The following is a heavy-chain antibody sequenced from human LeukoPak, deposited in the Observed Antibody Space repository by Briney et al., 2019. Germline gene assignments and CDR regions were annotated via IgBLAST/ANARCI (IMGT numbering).Heavy chain of an antibody. V-gene: IGHV3-30*18. CDR2: ISYDGSNK. D-gene: IGHD3-10*01. CDR1: GLTFSSYG. Sequence: GRSLRLSCAASGLTFSSYGMHWVRQAPGKGLEWVAVISYDGSNKYYADSVKGRFTISRDNSKNTLYLQMNGLRAEDTAVYYCAKAKGRAWYYYGMDVWGKGTTVTVSS. J-gene: IGHJ6*04. CDR3: AKAKGRAWYYYGMDV.